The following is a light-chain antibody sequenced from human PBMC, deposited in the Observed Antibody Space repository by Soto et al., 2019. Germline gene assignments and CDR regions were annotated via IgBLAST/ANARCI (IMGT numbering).Light chain of an antibody. Sequence: DMQMTQSPSTLSASVGDSVTTTCRASQSITNSLAWYQHKPGKAPKLLIYDASTLQSGVPSRFSGSGFGTEFTLTVSSLQPDDFATYYCQQYDSYPSTFGQGTIVEIK. CDR2: DAS. J-gene: IGKJ1*01. CDR1: QSITNS. V-gene: IGKV1-5*01. CDR3: QQYDSYPST.